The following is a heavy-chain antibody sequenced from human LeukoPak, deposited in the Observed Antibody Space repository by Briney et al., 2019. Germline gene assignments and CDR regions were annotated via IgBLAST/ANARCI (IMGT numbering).Heavy chain of an antibody. Sequence: GGALRLSCATSGFTVSNNYMSWVRQGPGKGLEWVSVIYSGGSTYYADPVKGRFTISRDNSKNTLYLQMNSLRAEDTAVYYCAKDLKVVPAAMGLDYWGQGTLVTVSS. CDR2: IYSGGST. CDR3: AKDLKVVPAAMGLDY. J-gene: IGHJ4*02. D-gene: IGHD2-2*01. V-gene: IGHV3-66*01. CDR1: GFTVSNNY.